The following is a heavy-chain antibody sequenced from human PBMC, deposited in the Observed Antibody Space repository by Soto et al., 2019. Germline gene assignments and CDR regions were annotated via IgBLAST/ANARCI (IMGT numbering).Heavy chain of an antibody. V-gene: IGHV5-51*01. CDR1: GDSFTNYW. D-gene: IGHD3-10*01. CDR2: IYPGDSDT. Sequence: GESLKISCKGSGDSFTNYWIGWLRQMPGKGLEWMGIIYPGDSDTRYSPSFQGQVTISADKSISTACLQWSSLKASDTAMYYCARAPRGEDYFEYWGQGTLVTVSS. J-gene: IGHJ4*02. CDR3: ARAPRGEDYFEY.